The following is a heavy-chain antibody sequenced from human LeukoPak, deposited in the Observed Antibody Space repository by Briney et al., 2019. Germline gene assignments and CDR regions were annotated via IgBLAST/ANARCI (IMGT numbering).Heavy chain of an antibody. D-gene: IGHD2-15*01. V-gene: IGHV4-31*03. CDR1: GGSISSGGYY. J-gene: IGHJ6*02. CDR3: AREVVVAATRGYYYYGMDV. CDR2: IYYSGST. Sequence: SETLSLTCTVSGGSISSGGYYWSWIRQHPGKGLEWIGYIYYSGSTYYNPSLKSRVTISVDTSKNQFSLKLSSVTAADTAVYYCAREVVVAATRGYYYYGMDVWGQGTTVTVSS.